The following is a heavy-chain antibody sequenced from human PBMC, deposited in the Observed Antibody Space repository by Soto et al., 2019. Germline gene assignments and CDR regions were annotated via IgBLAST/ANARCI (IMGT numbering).Heavy chain of an antibody. CDR1: GFTFSNAW. CDR2: IKSKTDGGTT. CDR3: TTDQNDLSG. J-gene: IGHJ4*02. Sequence: GGSLRLSCAASGFTFSNAWMSWVRQAPGKGLEWVGHIKSKTDGGTTDYAAPVKGRFTISRDDSKNTLYLQMNSLKTEDTAVYYCTTDQNDLSGWGQGTLVTVSS. V-gene: IGHV3-15*01. D-gene: IGHD1-1*01.